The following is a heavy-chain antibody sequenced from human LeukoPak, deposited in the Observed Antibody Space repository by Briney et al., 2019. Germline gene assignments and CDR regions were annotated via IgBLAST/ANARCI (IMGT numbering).Heavy chain of an antibody. Sequence: PGGSLRLSCAASGFTLSKYWMNCVRQAPGKGLEWVSAISGSGGSTYYADSVKGRFTISRDNSKNTLYLQMNSLRAEDTAGYYCAKDQGYEWIQLCVRDYWGRGTLVTVSS. CDR3: AKDQGYEWIQLCVRDY. CDR2: ISGSGGST. CDR1: GFTLSKYW. V-gene: IGHV3-23*01. J-gene: IGHJ4*02. D-gene: IGHD5-18*01.